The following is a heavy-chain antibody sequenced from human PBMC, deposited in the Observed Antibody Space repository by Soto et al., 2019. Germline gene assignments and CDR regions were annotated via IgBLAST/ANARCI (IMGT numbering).Heavy chain of an antibody. V-gene: IGHV3-23*01. D-gene: IGHD3-16*01. CDR1: GFTFSSYA. CDR2: ISGSGGST. Sequence: GGSLRLSCAASGFTFSSYAMSWVRQAPGKGLEWVSAISGSGGSTYYADSVKGRFTISRDNSKNTLYLQRNSLRAEDTAVDYCAKDRGWDYIWGKTRGDVWGKGTTVTVSS. J-gene: IGHJ6*04. CDR3: AKDRGWDYIWGKTRGDV.